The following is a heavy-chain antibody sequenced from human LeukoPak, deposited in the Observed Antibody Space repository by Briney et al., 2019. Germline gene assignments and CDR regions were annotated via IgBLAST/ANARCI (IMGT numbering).Heavy chain of an antibody. CDR2: MNPNSGNT. CDR1: GYTFTSYD. CDR3: ARGLGCTNGVCYNY. V-gene: IGHV1-8*01. Sequence: ASVKVSCKASGYTFTSYDINWVQQATGQGLEWMGWMNPNSGNTGYAQKFQGRVTMTRNTSISTAYMELSSLRSEDTAVYYCARGLGCTNGVCYNYWGQGTLVTVSS. J-gene: IGHJ4*02. D-gene: IGHD2-8*01.